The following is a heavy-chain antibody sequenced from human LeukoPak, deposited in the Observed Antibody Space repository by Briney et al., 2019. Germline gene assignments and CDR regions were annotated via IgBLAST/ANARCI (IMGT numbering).Heavy chain of an antibody. CDR3: ARAPYYDILTGYYPHYSDC. CDR1: GFTFDDYA. D-gene: IGHD3-9*01. Sequence: PGGSLRLSCAASGFTFDDYAMHWVRQAPGKGLEWVSGISWNSGSIGYADSVKGRFTISRDNAKNSLYLQMNSLRAEDMAVYYCARAPYYDILTGYYPHYSDCWGQGTLVTVSS. J-gene: IGHJ4*02. CDR2: ISWNSGSI. V-gene: IGHV3-9*03.